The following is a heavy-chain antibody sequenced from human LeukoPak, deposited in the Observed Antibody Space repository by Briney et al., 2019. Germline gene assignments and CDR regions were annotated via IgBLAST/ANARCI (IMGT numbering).Heavy chain of an antibody. V-gene: IGHV3-9*03. CDR3: AKGGGGRLIYYYYMDV. CDR2: ITWNSDNI. J-gene: IGHJ6*03. D-gene: IGHD3-16*01. CDR1: GFTFDDYA. Sequence: GRSLRLSCAASGFTFDDYAIHWVRQAPGKGLEWVSGITWNSDNIEYADSVKGRFTISRDNAKNSLYLQMNSLRAEDMALYYCAKGGGGRLIYYYYMDVWGKGTTVTVSS.